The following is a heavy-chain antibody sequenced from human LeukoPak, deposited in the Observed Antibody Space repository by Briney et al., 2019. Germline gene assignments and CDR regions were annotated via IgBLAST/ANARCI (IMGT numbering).Heavy chain of an antibody. CDR3: ASSSDRWGFFDY. Sequence: GGSLRLSCAASGFTFSGYSMNWVRQAPGKGLEWVSAISGSGGSTYYADSVKGRFTISRDNSKNTLYLQMNSLRAEDTAVYYCASSSDRWGFFDYWGQGTLVTVSS. D-gene: IGHD6-13*01. V-gene: IGHV3-23*01. CDR2: ISGSGGST. J-gene: IGHJ4*02. CDR1: GFTFSGYS.